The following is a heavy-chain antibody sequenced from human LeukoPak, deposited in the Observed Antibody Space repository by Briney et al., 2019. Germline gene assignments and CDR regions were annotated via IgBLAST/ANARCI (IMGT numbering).Heavy chain of an antibody. Sequence: GESLRICCKGSGYFFSTHWIAWVRQMPGKGLEWMGIIYPGDSDTRYSPSFQGQVTISADKSISTAYLQWSSLKASDTAMYYCARDDYYDDSGYYGAGVFDIWGQGTMVTVSS. CDR3: ARDDYYDDSGYYGAGVFDI. D-gene: IGHD3-22*01. CDR1: GYFFSTHW. V-gene: IGHV5-51*01. CDR2: IYPGDSDT. J-gene: IGHJ3*02.